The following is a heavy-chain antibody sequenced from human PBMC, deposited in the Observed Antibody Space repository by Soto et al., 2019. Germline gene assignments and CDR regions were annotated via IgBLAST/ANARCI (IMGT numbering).Heavy chain of an antibody. V-gene: IGHV1-69*06. CDR3: ARDPSKYNWNDWGAFDI. D-gene: IGHD1-20*01. CDR1: GATFSTYG. J-gene: IGHJ3*02. CDR2: IIPMFGTT. Sequence: SVKVSCKASGATFSTYGFTWVRQAPGQGLEWMGGIIPMFGTTNYAQKFQGRVTITADKSTSTAYMELSSLRSEDTAVYYCARDPSKYNWNDWGAFDIGGQGTMVTVSS.